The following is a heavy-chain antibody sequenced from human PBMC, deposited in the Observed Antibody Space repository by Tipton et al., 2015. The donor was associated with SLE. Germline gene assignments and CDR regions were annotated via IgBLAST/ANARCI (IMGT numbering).Heavy chain of an antibody. D-gene: IGHD6-19*01. V-gene: IGHV4-4*07. CDR2: IYISGST. Sequence: LRLSCTVSGGSISSYYWSWIRQPAGKGLEWIGRIYISGSTNYTPSLKSRVTMSVDTSKNQFSLKLSSVTAADTAVYYCARGHSSGWYDSRDAFDIWGQGTMVTVSS. J-gene: IGHJ3*02. CDR3: ARGHSSGWYDSRDAFDI. CDR1: GGSISSYY.